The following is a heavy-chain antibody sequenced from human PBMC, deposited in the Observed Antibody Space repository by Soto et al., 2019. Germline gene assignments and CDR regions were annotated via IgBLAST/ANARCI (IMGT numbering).Heavy chain of an antibody. CDR1: GGSISRTSYY. Sequence: SETLSLTCTVSGGSISRTSYYWVWIRQPPGKGLEWIGTFYYSGSTYYNPSLKSRVTISVDTSENQFSLKLGSVTAADTAVYYCARVDPVITFGGVIAYYFDYWGQGTLVTVSS. CDR3: ARVDPVITFGGVIAYYFDY. CDR2: FYYSGST. J-gene: IGHJ4*02. V-gene: IGHV4-39*07. D-gene: IGHD3-16*02.